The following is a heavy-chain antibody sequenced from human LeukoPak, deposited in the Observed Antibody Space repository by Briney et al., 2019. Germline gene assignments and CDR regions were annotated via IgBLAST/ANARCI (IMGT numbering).Heavy chain of an antibody. V-gene: IGHV4-59*01. D-gene: IGHD5-24*01. Sequence: PSETLSLTCPVSGASTSSYYWSWVRQPPGKGLGWMGYIYYSGSTNYNPSLKSRVAISVDTSKNQFSLKLSSVTAADTAVYYCARESRERWLQLRAFDIWGQGTMVTVSS. CDR2: IYYSGST. CDR3: ARESRERWLQLRAFDI. J-gene: IGHJ3*02. CDR1: GASTSSYY.